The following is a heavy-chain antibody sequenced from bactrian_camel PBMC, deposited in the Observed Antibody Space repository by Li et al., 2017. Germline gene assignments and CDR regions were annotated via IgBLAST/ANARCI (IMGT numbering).Heavy chain of an antibody. D-gene: IGHD4*01. J-gene: IGHJ6*01. Sequence: VQLVESGGGSGQAGGSLRLSCTYSSKSACMGWFRQAPGKEREAVAVISRGDVSTYFADSVKGRFTISRDNAKTTVYLQMTSLKPEDTAMYYCAADSAKGVIDIEDYSNYACTGGLSDFGYWGQGTQVTVS. CDR3: AADSAKGVIDIEDYSNYACTGGLSDFGY. CDR2: ISRGDVST. V-gene: IGHV3-3*01. CDR1: SKSAC.